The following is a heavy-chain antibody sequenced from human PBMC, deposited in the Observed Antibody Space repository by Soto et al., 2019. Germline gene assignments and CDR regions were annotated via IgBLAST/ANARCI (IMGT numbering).Heavy chain of an antibody. CDR2: IYPGNSDT. Sequence: GQSQKISCKGSGLSFSNYRIGRERQMPGKGLEWMGIIYPGNSDTRYSPSFQGQVTMSADKSISTAYLQWSGLKASDTAIYYCARRFDYYGSGYGLDVWGQGTTVTVSS. V-gene: IGHV5-51*01. D-gene: IGHD3-10*01. CDR1: GLSFSNYR. J-gene: IGHJ6*02. CDR3: ARRFDYYGSGYGLDV.